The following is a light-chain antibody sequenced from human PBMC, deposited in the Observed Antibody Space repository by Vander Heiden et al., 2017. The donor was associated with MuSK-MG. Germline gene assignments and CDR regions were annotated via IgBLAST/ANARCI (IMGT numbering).Light chain of an antibody. CDR1: QSIGSY. CDR2: GGN. CDR3: QQSYSSSWT. V-gene: IGKV1-39*01. J-gene: IGKJ1*01. Sequence: DIQMTQSPSSLSASVGDRVTIRCRASQSIGSYLSWYQQNPGKAPKLLIYGGNTLESGVPSRFSGVGSGTDYALIISSVQPEDSGTYFCQQSYSSSWTFGQGTKVEVK.